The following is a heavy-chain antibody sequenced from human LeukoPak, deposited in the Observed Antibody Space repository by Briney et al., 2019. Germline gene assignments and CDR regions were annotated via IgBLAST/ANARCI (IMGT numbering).Heavy chain of an antibody. J-gene: IGHJ5*02. D-gene: IGHD2-2*01. CDR3: ARVRSSSTSRDNWFDP. V-gene: IGHV3-30*04. CDR1: GFTFSSYA. Sequence: GGSLRLSCAASGFTFSSYAMHWVRQAPGKGLEWVAVISYDGSNKYYADSVKGRFTISRDNSKNTLYLQMNSLRAEDTAVYYCARVRSSSTSRDNWFDPWGQGTLVTVSS. CDR2: ISYDGSNK.